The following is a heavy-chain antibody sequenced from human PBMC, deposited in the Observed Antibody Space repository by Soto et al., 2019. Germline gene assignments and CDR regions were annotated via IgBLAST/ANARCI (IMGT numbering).Heavy chain of an antibody. Sequence: SETLSLTCTVSGGSISSSSYYWGWIRQPPGKGLEWIGSIYYSGSTYYNPSLKSRVTISVDTSKNQFSLKLSSVTAADTAVYYCARPSSTSLERGDFDIWGQGTMVTVSS. CDR1: GGSISSSSYY. V-gene: IGHV4-39*01. CDR2: IYYSGST. D-gene: IGHD2-2*01. CDR3: ARPSSTSLERGDFDI. J-gene: IGHJ3*02.